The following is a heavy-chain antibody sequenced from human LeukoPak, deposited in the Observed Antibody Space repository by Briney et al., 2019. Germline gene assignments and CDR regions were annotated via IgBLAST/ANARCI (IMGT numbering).Heavy chain of an antibody. CDR1: GGTFSSYA. J-gene: IGHJ4*02. CDR2: IIPILGIA. D-gene: IGHD3-22*01. CDR3: ARDHYYDSSGYSGHDY. Sequence: SVKVSCKASGGTFSSYAISWVRQAPGQGLEWMGRIIPILGIANYAQKFQGRVTITADKSTGTAYMELSSLRSEDTAVYYCARDHYYDSSGYSGHDYWGQGTLVTVSS. V-gene: IGHV1-69*04.